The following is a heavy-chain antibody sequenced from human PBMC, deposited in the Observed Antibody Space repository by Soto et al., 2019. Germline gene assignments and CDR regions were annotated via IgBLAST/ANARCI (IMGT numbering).Heavy chain of an antibody. J-gene: IGHJ6*04. D-gene: IGHD5-12*01. V-gene: IGHV1-69*17. Sequence: QMQLVQSGAEVKKPGSSVKVSCEASGGTFSSHGLSWVRQAPGQGLEWMGGVIPMFAMTDIAQKFQGRVTITADSSTSKAYLELSALTPKNTAVYYCAKFRVASAPLNYDMDVWGKGTTVAVSS. CDR1: GGTFSSHG. CDR2: VIPMFAMT. CDR3: AKFRVASAPLNYDMDV.